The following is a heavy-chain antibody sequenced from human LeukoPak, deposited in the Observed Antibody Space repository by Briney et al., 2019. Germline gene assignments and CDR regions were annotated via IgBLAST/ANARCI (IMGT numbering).Heavy chain of an antibody. CDR1: GFTFSEYY. D-gene: IGHD2-2*01. J-gene: IGHJ4*02. CDR2: ISSGGTTI. V-gene: IGHV3-11*04. Sequence: GGSLRLSCAAFGFTFSEYYMSWIRQAPGKGLEWVSYISSGGTTIYYADSVKGRLTISRDNAKNSLYLQMNSLRAEDAALYYCARVGCSSTSCYEVDYWGQGTLVTVSS. CDR3: ARVGCSSTSCYEVDY.